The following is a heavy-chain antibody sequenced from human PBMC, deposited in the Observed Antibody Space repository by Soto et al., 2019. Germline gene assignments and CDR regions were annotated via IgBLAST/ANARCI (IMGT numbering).Heavy chain of an antibody. CDR1: GFTFSDYD. CDR2: IRGTSSYT. D-gene: IGHD3-22*01. CDR3: AKPRRDYYDSSGTFDY. J-gene: IGHJ4*02. V-gene: IGHV3-11*03. Sequence: PGGSLRLSCAGSGFTFSDYDMSWIRQAPGKGLEWVSYIRGTSSYTNYADSVKGRFTISRDNSKNTLYLQMNSLRAEDTAVYYCAKPRRDYYDSSGTFDYWGQGTLVTVSS.